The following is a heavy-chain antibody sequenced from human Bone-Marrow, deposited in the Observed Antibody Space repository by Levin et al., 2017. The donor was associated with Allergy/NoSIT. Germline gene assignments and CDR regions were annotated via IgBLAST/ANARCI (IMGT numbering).Heavy chain of an antibody. CDR1: GYTFTNYD. CDR2: ISGYNGNT. V-gene: IGHV1-18*01. J-gene: IGHJ4*02. Sequence: RGESLKISCKPSGYTFTNYDISWVRQAPGQGLEWMGWISGYNGNTNYAQKVQGRVTMTTDTSTSTAYMELRSLISDDTAVYYCARGSGSSSSGLGYWGQGTLVTVSS. CDR3: ARGSGSSSSGLGY. D-gene: IGHD6-6*01.